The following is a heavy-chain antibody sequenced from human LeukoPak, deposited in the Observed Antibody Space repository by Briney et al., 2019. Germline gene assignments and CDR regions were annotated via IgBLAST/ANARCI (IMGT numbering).Heavy chain of an antibody. J-gene: IGHJ4*02. D-gene: IGHD5-12*01. V-gene: IGHV5-51*01. Sequence: GESLKISCKGSGYSFTSYWIGWVRQMPGKGLEWMGIIYPGDSDTRYSPSFQGQVTISADKSISTAYLQWSSLKASDTAMYYCASSPYSGYDREGSFDYWGQGTLVTVSS. CDR2: IYPGDSDT. CDR1: GYSFTSYW. CDR3: ASSPYSGYDREGSFDY.